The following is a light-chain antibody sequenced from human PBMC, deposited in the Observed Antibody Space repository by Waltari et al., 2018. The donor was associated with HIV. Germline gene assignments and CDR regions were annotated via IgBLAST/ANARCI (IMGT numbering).Light chain of an antibody. CDR2: GAS. V-gene: IGKV3-15*01. CDR1: QSVSSN. J-gene: IGKJ1*01. CDR3: QQYDNWPPRT. Sequence: EIVMTQSPAPLSVSPGARATLSCRASQSVSSNFPWYQQKPGQAPRLLIYGASTRATGIPARFSGSGSGTEFTLTISSLQSEDFAVYYCQQYDNWPPRTFGQGTKVEIK.